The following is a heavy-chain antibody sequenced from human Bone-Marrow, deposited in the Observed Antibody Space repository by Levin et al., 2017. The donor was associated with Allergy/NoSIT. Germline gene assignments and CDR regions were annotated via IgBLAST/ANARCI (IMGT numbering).Heavy chain of an antibody. D-gene: IGHD3-3*01. CDR2: IKQDGSEK. V-gene: IGHV3-7*01. CDR1: GFTFSSYW. J-gene: IGHJ4*02. CDR3: ARVLNDYDFWSGYYASQDY. Sequence: GESLKISCAASGFTFSSYWMSWVRQAPGKGLEWVANIKQDGSEKYYVDSVKGRFTISRDNAKNSLYLQMNSLRAEDTAVYYCARVLNDYDFWSGYYASQDYWGQGTLVTVSS.